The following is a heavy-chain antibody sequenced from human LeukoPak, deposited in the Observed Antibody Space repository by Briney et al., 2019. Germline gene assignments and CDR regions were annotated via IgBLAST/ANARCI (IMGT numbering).Heavy chain of an antibody. V-gene: IGHV5-10-1*01. J-gene: IGHJ4*02. CDR3: ARAPSTTLRFFDY. CDR2: IDPSDSYT. Sequence: GESLKISCKGSGYSFTSYWISWVRQMPGKGLEWMGRIDPSDSYTNYNPSFQGHVTISADKSISTAYLHWSSLKASDTAMYYCARAPSTTLRFFDYWAQGTLVTVSS. CDR1: GYSFTSYW. D-gene: IGHD4-17*01.